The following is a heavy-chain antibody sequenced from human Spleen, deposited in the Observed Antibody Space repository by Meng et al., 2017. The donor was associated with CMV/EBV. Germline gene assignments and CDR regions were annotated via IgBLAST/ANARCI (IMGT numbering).Heavy chain of an antibody. CDR3: TRRPNYYDGGGYYYYFDY. CDR1: GFTFSSYS. J-gene: IGHJ4*02. Sequence: GGSLRLSCAASGFTFSSYSMNWVRQAPGKGLEWVSSISSSSSYIYYADSVKGRFTISRDNAKNSLYLQMNGLKTEDTAVYYCTRRPNYYDGGGYYYYFDYWGQGTLVTVSS. CDR2: ISSSSSYI. D-gene: IGHD3-22*01. V-gene: IGHV3-21*04.